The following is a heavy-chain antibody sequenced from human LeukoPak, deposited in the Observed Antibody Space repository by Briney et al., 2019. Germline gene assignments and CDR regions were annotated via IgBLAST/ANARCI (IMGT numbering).Heavy chain of an antibody. J-gene: IGHJ4*02. CDR2: ISGSGGST. V-gene: IGHV3-23*01. D-gene: IGHD3-9*01. Sequence: GGSLRLSCAASGFTFSSYAMSWVRQAPGKGLEWVSAISGSGGSTYYADSVKGRFTISRDNSKNTLYLQMNSLRAEDTDVYYCAKDRPDYDIFTGSSLTDYWGQGTLVTASS. CDR1: GFTFSSYA. CDR3: AKDRPDYDIFTGSSLTDY.